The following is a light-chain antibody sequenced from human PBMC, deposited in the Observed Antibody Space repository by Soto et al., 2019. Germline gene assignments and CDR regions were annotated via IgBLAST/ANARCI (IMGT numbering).Light chain of an antibody. Sequence: DIQMTQSPSSLSASVGDRVTITCRASQSIGKYLNWYQQKPGEAPNLLIYAASILQSGVPSRFSGSSSGTDFTLTITSLLPEDFATYYCHQTYGTTRTFGQGTKVEIK. V-gene: IGKV1-39*01. J-gene: IGKJ1*01. CDR2: AAS. CDR3: HQTYGTTRT. CDR1: QSIGKY.